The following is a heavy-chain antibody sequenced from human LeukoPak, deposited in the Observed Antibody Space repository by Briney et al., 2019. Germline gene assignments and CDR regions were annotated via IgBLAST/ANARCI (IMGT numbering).Heavy chain of an antibody. CDR2: INHTGNT. CDR3: ARGPASGSYFAWFDS. D-gene: IGHD1-26*01. CDR1: GGSFSGYY. V-gene: IGHV4-34*01. Sequence: SETLSLTCAVYGGSFSGYYWNWIRQPPGKGLEWIGEINHTGNTLYNPSLESRVTISGDMSNNRFSLKLTSVTAADTGVYYCARGPASGSYFAWFDSWGQGTLVSVSS. J-gene: IGHJ5*01.